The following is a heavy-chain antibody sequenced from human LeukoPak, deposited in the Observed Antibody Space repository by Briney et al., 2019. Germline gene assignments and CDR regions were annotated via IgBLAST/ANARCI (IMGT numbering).Heavy chain of an antibody. CDR3: ARVQRDSGYDYYFDY. J-gene: IGHJ4*02. V-gene: IGHV1-18*01. Sequence: ASVKVSCKASGYTYTSYGISWVRQAPGQGLERMGWISAYNGNTNYAQKLQGRVTMTTDTSTSTAYMELRSLRSDDTAVYYCARVQRDSGYDYYFDYWGQGTPVTVSS. D-gene: IGHD5-12*01. CDR2: ISAYNGNT. CDR1: GYTYTSYG.